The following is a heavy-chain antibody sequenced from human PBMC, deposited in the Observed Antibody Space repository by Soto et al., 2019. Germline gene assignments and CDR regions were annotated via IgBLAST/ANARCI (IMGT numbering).Heavy chain of an antibody. CDR2: ISGSGGNI. CDR3: ATQDFRGTTGTT. CDR1: GFTFSRYA. J-gene: IGHJ4*02. Sequence: GGSLRLSCAASGFTFSRYAMGWVRQAPGKGLEWVSVISGSGGNIHYADSMKGRFTISRDNSKNTLYLQMNSLRVEDTAVYNCATQDFRGTTGTTWGQGTLVTVSS. V-gene: IGHV3-23*01. D-gene: IGHD1-1*01.